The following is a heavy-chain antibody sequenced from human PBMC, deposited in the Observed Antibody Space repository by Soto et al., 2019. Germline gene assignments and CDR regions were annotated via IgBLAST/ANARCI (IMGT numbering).Heavy chain of an antibody. D-gene: IGHD5-18*01. CDR2: ISSSSSTI. CDR1: GFTFSSYS. J-gene: IGHJ4*02. V-gene: IGHV3-48*02. CDR3: ASYSFKQFDY. Sequence: GESLKISCAASGFTFSSYSMNWVRQAPGKGLEWVSYISSSSSTIYYTDSVKGRFTISRDNAKNSLYLQMNSLRDEDTAVYYCASYSFKQFDYWGQGXLVTVSS.